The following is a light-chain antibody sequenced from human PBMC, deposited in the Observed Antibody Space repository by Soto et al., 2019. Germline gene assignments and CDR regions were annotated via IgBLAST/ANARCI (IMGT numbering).Light chain of an antibody. J-gene: IGKJ2*01. CDR2: AAS. CDR1: QGISSY. V-gene: IGKV1-9*01. CDR3: QQLNSYPYT. Sequence: DIQLTQSPSFLSASVGDRVTITCRASQGISSYLAWHQQIPGKAPKLLIYAASTLQSGVPSRFSGSGSGTEFTLTISSLQPEDFATYYCQQLNSYPYTFGQGTKLEIK.